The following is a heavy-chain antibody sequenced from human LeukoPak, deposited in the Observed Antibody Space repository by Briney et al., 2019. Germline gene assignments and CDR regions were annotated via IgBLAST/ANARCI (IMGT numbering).Heavy chain of an antibody. V-gene: IGHV4-61*02. Sequence: PSETLSLTCTVSGDSISSGDYYWSWIRQPAGKGLEWIGRISSSGSTNYNPSLKSRVTISVDTSKNQFSLKLSSVTAADTAVYYCARRLRRDGYNSPYFDYWGQGTLVTVSS. CDR3: ARRLRRDGYNSPYFDY. CDR2: ISSSGST. J-gene: IGHJ4*02. CDR1: GDSISSGDYY. D-gene: IGHD5-24*01.